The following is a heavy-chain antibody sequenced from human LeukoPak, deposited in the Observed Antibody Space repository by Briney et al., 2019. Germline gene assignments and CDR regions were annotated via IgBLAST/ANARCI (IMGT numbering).Heavy chain of an antibody. V-gene: IGHV1-69-2*01. CDR2: VDPEDGET. Sequence: ASVKVSCKVSGYTFTDYYMHWVQQAPGKGLEWMGLVDPEDGETIYAEKFQGRVTITADTSTDIAYMELSSLRSEDTAVYYCATAYCGGDCSYPRPVAWFDPWGQGTLVTVSS. D-gene: IGHD2-21*01. CDR1: GYTFTDYY. CDR3: ATAYCGGDCSYPRPVAWFDP. J-gene: IGHJ5*02.